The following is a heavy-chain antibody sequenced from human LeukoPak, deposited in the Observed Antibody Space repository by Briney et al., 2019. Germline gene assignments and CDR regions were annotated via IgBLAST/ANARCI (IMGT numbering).Heavy chain of an antibody. D-gene: IGHD3/OR15-3a*01. CDR1: GFTFSIYA. V-gene: IGHV3-23*01. CDR2: ISGSGGST. J-gene: IGHJ4*02. CDR3: AKWTGNSVNFDY. Sequence: PGGSLRLSCAASGFTFSIYAMSWVRQAPGKGLEWVSAISGSGGSTYYTDSVKGRFTISRDNSKNTLYLQMNSLSDEDTAVYYCAKWTGNSVNFDYWGQGTLVTVSS.